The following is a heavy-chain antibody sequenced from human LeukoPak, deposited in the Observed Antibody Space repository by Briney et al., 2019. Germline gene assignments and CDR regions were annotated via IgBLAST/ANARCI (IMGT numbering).Heavy chain of an antibody. CDR1: GFTFSSYW. CDR3: ARGKYHYDSSGYYEDYFDY. V-gene: IGHV3-74*01. D-gene: IGHD3-22*01. CDR2: INSDGSST. Sequence: PGGSLRLSCAASGFTFSSYWMHWVRQAPGKGLVWVSRINSDGSSTSYADSVKGRFTISRDNAKNTLYLQMNSLRAEDTAVYYCARGKYHYDSSGYYEDYFDYWGQGTLVTVSS. J-gene: IGHJ4*02.